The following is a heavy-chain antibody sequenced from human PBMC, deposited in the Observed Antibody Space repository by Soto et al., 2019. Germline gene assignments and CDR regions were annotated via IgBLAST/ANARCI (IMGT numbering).Heavy chain of an antibody. Sequence: GGSLRLSCQASGFNFDNYGMHWVRQAPGKGLEWVAVITYDGGNKYYADSVKGRFTISRDNSKNTLSLHLNTLKPEDTAVYHCAKDSAGGTFYTPLGFWGQGTLVTVSS. CDR2: ITYDGGNK. J-gene: IGHJ4*02. V-gene: IGHV3-30*18. CDR1: GFNFDNYG. CDR3: AKDSAGGTFYTPLGF. D-gene: IGHD2-15*01.